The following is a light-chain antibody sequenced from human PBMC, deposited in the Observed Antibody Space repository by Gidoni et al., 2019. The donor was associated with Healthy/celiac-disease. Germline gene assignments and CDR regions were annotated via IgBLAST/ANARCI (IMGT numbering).Light chain of an antibody. CDR3: QQRSNWPGLT. CDR1: QSVSSY. V-gene: IGKV3-11*01. Sequence: EIVLTQSQATLSLSPGERATRSCRASQSVSSYLAWYQQKPGQAPRLLIYDASTRATGIPARFSGSGSGTDFTLTISSLEPEDFAVYYCQQRSNWPGLTFGGGTKVEIK. J-gene: IGKJ4*01. CDR2: DAS.